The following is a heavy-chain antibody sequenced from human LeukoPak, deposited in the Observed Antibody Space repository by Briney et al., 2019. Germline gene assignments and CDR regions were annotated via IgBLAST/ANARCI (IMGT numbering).Heavy chain of an antibody. J-gene: IGHJ6*03. V-gene: IGHV3-30*02. CDR1: GFTFSSYG. CDR2: IRYDGSNK. D-gene: IGHD6-13*01. Sequence: RGSLRLSCAASGFTFSSYGRHWVRQAPGKGLEWVAFIRYDGSNKYYADSVKGRFTISRDNSKNTLYLQMNSLRAEDTAVYYCAKLHSSSVRYYYMDVWGKGTTVTVSS. CDR3: AKLHSSSVRYYYMDV.